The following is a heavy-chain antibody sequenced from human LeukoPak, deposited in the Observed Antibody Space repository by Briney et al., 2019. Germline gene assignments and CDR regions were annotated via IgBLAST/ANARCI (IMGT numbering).Heavy chain of an antibody. CDR1: GFTFSSHS. CDR3: ARGAYYYED. Sequence: GGSLRLSCAASGFTFSSHSMNWVRPAPGMGLEWVSYISSSSSTIYYADSVKGRFTISRDNAKTSLYLQMNSLRAEDTAVYYCARGAYYYEDWGQGTLVTVSS. D-gene: IGHD3-22*01. CDR2: ISSSSSTI. V-gene: IGHV3-48*01. J-gene: IGHJ4*02.